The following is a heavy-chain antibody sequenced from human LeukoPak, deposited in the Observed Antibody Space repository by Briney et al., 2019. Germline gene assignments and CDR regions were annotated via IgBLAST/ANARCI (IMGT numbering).Heavy chain of an antibody. CDR2: ISGSGGKT. CDR1: GFTFSSYA. V-gene: IGHV3-23*01. CDR3: AKAVAGYYYYGMDV. J-gene: IGHJ6*02. D-gene: IGHD6-19*01. Sequence: GGSLRLSGAASGFTFSSYAMSWVRQAPGKGLEWVSAISGSGGKTYYADSVKGRFTISRDNSKNTLYLQVNSLRAEDTAVYYCAKAVAGYYYYGMDVWGQGTTVTVSS.